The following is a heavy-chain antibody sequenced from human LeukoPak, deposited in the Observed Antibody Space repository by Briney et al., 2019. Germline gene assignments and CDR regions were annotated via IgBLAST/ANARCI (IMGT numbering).Heavy chain of an antibody. D-gene: IGHD5-18*01. CDR1: GGSLSRGGYY. CDR2: IYNSGNT. Sequence: PSQTLSLTLPVSGGSLSRGGYYWSWIRQHPGQGLEWIGYIYNSGNTYYNPSLKSRVTISVDRSKNQFSLKLSSVTAADTAVYYCARGEYSYGMDVWGQGTTVTVSS. V-gene: IGHV4-30-2*01. CDR3: ARGEYSYGMDV. J-gene: IGHJ6*02.